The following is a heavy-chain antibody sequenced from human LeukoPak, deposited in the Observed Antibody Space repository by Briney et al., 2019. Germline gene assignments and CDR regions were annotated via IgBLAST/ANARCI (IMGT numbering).Heavy chain of an antibody. J-gene: IGHJ6*02. CDR3: ARVLFRVSRYSGLDV. Sequence: GGSLRLSCAVSVFNFGTYWMTWVRQAPGKALEWVANINEFEGEKHYADAVKGRFSIYRDNAKNSVYLQMDSLRDEDAGVYFCARVLFRVSRYSGLDVWGQGTTVTVSS. D-gene: IGHD6-6*01. CDR2: INEFEGEK. V-gene: IGHV3-7*01. CDR1: VFNFGTYW.